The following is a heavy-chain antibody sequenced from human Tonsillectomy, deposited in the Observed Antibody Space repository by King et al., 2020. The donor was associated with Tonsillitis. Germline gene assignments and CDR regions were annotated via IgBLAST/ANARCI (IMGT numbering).Heavy chain of an antibody. CDR2: IYPGDSDT. D-gene: IGHD5-24*01. Sequence: QLVQSGAEVKKPGESLKISCKGSGYSFSSYWIGWVRQMPGKGLEWMGIIYPGDSDTRYRPSFQGQVTISADKSISTAYLQWSSLKASDTAMYYCARAREMATTKMCYFDYWGQGTLVTVSS. CDR3: ARAREMATTKMCYFDY. V-gene: IGHV5-51*01. J-gene: IGHJ4*02. CDR1: GYSFSSYW.